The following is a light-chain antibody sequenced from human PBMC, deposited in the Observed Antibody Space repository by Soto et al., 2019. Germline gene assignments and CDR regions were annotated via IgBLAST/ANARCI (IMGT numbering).Light chain of an antibody. J-gene: IGKJ2*01. V-gene: IGKV1-5*03. CDR2: KAS. Sequence: DIPMTQSPSTLSAFVGDRVTISCRASQSISSWLAWYQQKPGKAPNLLIYKASSLESGAPSSFSGCGSGTEFTLTISSLQPDDFATYYCQQYSSYPYTFGQGTKLEIK. CDR1: QSISSW. CDR3: QQYSSYPYT.